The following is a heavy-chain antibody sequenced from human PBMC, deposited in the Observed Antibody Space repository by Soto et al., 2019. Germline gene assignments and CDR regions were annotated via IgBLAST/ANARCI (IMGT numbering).Heavy chain of an antibody. CDR1: YFDFSSYG. J-gene: IGHJ4*02. V-gene: IGHV3-30*03. CDR3: ARDSGWPILNFDN. Sequence: LRLSCAASYFDFSSYGIHWVRQAPCKGLAWVAASSYDGRETFYADSAKGRFTVSKEMSKNTAFLKMNALRHEDTAVYFCARDSGWPILNFDNWGQGTPVTVSS. CDR2: SSYDGRET. D-gene: IGHD3-10*01.